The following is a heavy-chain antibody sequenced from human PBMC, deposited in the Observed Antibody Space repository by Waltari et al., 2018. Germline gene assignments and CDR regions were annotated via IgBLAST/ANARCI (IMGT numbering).Heavy chain of an antibody. CDR1: AGSLSGYS. V-gene: IGHV4-34*02. CDR2: INYSGET. J-gene: IGHJ4*02. CDR3: ARGSIGSNPLDY. D-gene: IGHD2-2*03. Sequence: QVQLQQWGAGLLKPSETLSLTCGVNAGSLSGYSWAWIRLSPGKGLAWIGEINYSGETDYNPSLKSRVTMTIDTSNNHLSLRLTSVTASDTAIYYCARGSIGSNPLDYWGQGTLVTVSS.